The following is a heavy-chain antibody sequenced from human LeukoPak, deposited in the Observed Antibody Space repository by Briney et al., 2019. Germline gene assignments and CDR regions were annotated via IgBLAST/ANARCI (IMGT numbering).Heavy chain of an antibody. Sequence: ASVKVSCKASGYTFTSHDINWARQATGQGLEWMGWMNPNNGNTGYAQKFQGRVTMTRDTSITTAYMELSSLSSDDTAIYYCKMAKKGNAFDIWGQGTMVTVSS. V-gene: IGHV1-8*01. CDR3: KMAKKGNAFDI. CDR1: GYTFTSHD. D-gene: IGHD5-24*01. CDR2: MNPNNGNT. J-gene: IGHJ3*02.